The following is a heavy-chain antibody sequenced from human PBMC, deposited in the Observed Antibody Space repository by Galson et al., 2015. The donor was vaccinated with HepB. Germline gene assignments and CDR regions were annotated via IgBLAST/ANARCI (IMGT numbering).Heavy chain of an antibody. Sequence: SLRLSCAASGFTFTTYSMNWVRQAPGKGLEWVSSISSSSSYIYYADSVKGRFTISRDNAKNSLYLQMNSLRAEDTAVYYCARGEFSGGYSYGFGSWPNNWFDPWGQGTLVTVSS. CDR1: GFTFTTYS. CDR2: ISSSSSYI. V-gene: IGHV3-21*01. D-gene: IGHD5-18*01. CDR3: ARGEFSGGYSYGFGSWPNNWFDP. J-gene: IGHJ5*02.